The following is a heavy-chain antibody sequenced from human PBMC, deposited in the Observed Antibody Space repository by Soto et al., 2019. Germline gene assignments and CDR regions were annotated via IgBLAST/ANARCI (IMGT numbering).Heavy chain of an antibody. CDR1: GFTFSSYG. J-gene: IGHJ4*02. CDR3: ASSITMVRGVVNDY. D-gene: IGHD3-10*01. CDR2: IWYDGSNK. Sequence: GGSLRLSCAASGFTFSSYGMHWVRQAPGKGLEWVAVIWYDGSNKYYADSVKGRFTISRDNSKNTLYLQMNSLRAEDTAVYYCASSITMVRGVVNDYWGQGTLVTVSS. V-gene: IGHV3-33*01.